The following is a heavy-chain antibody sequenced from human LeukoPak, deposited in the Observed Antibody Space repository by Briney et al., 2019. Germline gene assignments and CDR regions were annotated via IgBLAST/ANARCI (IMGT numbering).Heavy chain of an antibody. J-gene: IGHJ6*02. D-gene: IGHD2-21*02. CDR2: IYYSGST. Sequence: SETLSLTCTVSGGSISSTNYYWGWIRQPPGKGLEWIGCIYYSGSTYYNPSLKSRVTIFVDTSKNQFSLRLSSVTAADTAVYYCARVTPSYYYAMDVWGQGTTVTVSS. V-gene: IGHV4-39*01. CDR3: ARVTPSYYYAMDV. CDR1: GGSISSTNYY.